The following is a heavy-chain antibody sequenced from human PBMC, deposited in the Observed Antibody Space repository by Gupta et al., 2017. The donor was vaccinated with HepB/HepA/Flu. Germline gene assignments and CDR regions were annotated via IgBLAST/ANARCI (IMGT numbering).Heavy chain of an antibody. J-gene: IGHJ4*02. CDR1: GFTFSNYW. CDR2: IKSDGSIT. D-gene: IGHD2-15*01. Sequence: EVQLVESGGGLVQPGGSLRLSCAASGFTFSNYWMHWVRQAPGKGLVWVSRIKSDGSITNDADSVKGRFTISRDNAKNTLYLQMNSLRAEDTAVYYGAKDNHRGAHDYWGQGTLVTVSS. V-gene: IGHV3-74*01. CDR3: AKDNHRGAHDY.